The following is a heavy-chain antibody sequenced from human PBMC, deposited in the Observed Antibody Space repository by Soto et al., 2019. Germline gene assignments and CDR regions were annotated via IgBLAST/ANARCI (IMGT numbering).Heavy chain of an antibody. V-gene: IGHV3-30-3*01. CDR1: GFTFSSYA. D-gene: IGHD6-13*01. J-gene: IGHJ6*02. CDR2: ISYDGSNK. Sequence: RGSLRLSCAASGFTFSSYAMHWVRQAPGKGLEWVAVISYDGSNKYYADSVKGRFTISRDNSKNTLYLQMNSLRAEDTAVYYCAREDSGAAADYYYYGMDVWGQGTTVTVSS. CDR3: AREDSGAAADYYYYGMDV.